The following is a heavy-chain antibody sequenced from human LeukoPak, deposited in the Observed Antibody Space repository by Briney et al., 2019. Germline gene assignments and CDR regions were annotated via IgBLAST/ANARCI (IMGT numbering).Heavy chain of an antibody. CDR3: ARDFVQSNDGR. J-gene: IGHJ4*02. Sequence: GRSLRLSCAASGFTFSSYSMNWVRQAPGKGLEWVSYISSSSSTIYNADSVKGRFTISRDNAKNSLYLQMNSLRAEDTAVYYCARDFVQSNDGRWGQGTLVTVSS. CDR1: GFTFSSYS. D-gene: IGHD2-8*01. V-gene: IGHV3-48*01. CDR2: ISSSSSTI.